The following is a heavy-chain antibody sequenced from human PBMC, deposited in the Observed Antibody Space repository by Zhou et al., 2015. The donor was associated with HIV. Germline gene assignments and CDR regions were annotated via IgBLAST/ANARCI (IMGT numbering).Heavy chain of an antibody. CDR3: AREPYCRSSRCYTFDP. Sequence: QVQLVQSGSELKKPGASVKVSCKASGYTFSTYGINWVRQAPGQGLEWMGWINTNTGNPTYAQGFTGRFVFSLDTSVSTAYLQISSLQAEDTAVYYCAREPYCRSSRCYTFDPWGQGTLVTVSS. D-gene: IGHD2-2*02. J-gene: IGHJ5*02. CDR2: INTNTGNP. V-gene: IGHV7-4-1*02. CDR1: GYTFSTYG.